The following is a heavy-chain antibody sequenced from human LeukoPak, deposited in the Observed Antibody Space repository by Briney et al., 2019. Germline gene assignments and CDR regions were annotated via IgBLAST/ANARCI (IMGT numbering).Heavy chain of an antibody. CDR3: ARDQIDYDFWSGYRYYYYYGMDV. D-gene: IGHD3-3*01. V-gene: IGHV1-18*01. J-gene: IGHJ6*02. Sequence: GASVKVSCKASGYTFTSYGISWVRQAPGQGLEWMGWISAYNGNTNYAQKLQGRVTMTTDTSTSTAYMELRSLRSDDTAVYYCARDQIDYDFWSGYRYYYYYGMDVWGQGPTVTVSS. CDR1: GYTFTSYG. CDR2: ISAYNGNT.